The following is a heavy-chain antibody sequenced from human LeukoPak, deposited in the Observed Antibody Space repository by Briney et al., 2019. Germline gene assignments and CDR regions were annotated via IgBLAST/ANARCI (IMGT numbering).Heavy chain of an antibody. CDR1: GFTFSSYW. V-gene: IGHV3-74*01. D-gene: IGHD4-11*01. CDR2: INSEGSST. J-gene: IGHJ3*01. CDR3: ARLQVNPDAFDL. Sequence: GGSLRLSCAASGFTFSSYWMHWVRQAPGKGLVWVSRINSEGSSTRYADTVKGRIIISRDNAKNTLYLQMNSLRAEDTAVYYCARLQVNPDAFDLWGQGTMVTVSS.